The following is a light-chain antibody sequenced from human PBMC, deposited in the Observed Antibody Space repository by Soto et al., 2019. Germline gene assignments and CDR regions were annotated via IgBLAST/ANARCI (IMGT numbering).Light chain of an antibody. CDR3: QVWDSTSDHVV. V-gene: IGLV3-21*02. CDR2: DDS. CDR1: NIGSQS. Sequence: SYELTQPPSVSVAPGQTARITCGGNNIGSQSVHWYQQKPGQAPVLVVYDDSDRPSGIPERFSGSKSGNTATLIISRVEAGDEADYYCQVWDSTSDHVVFGGGTKVTVL. J-gene: IGLJ2*01.